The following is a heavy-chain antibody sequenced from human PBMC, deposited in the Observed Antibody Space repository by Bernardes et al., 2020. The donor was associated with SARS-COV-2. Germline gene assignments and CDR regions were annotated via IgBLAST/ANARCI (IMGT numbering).Heavy chain of an antibody. CDR2: IGAHNGNS. CDR1: GYTFTNYG. V-gene: IGHV1-18*01. CDR3: ARVQMGGWGFDY. Sequence: ASVKVSCKNSGYTFTNYGFSWVRQAPGQGLEWLGWIGAHNGNSKYAQNLQDRVTMTTDASASTVYMELRSLRSDDTAVYYCARVQMGGWGFDYWGQGTQVTVSS. D-gene: IGHD7-27*01. J-gene: IGHJ4*02.